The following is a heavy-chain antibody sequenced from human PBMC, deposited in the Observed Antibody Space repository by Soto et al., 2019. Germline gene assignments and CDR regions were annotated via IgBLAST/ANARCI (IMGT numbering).Heavy chain of an antibody. CDR1: GGSISSGRYY. D-gene: IGHD3-10*01. Sequence: SETLSLTCTVSGGSISSGRYYWSWIRQHPGKGLEWIGYKYLSGSTYYNPSLSSRVTISLDTSANQFSLRLSSVTAADTAVYYCARGELYYYGWGSGNWFDPWGQGTLVTVSS. V-gene: IGHV4-31*03. CDR3: ARGELYYYGWGSGNWFDP. CDR2: KYLSGST. J-gene: IGHJ5*02.